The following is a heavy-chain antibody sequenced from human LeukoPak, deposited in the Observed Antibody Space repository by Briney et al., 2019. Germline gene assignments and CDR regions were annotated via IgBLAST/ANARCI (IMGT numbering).Heavy chain of an antibody. Sequence: GGSLRLSCAASGFTFSSYAMSWVRQAPGKGLEWVSGISWNSGSIGYADSVKGRFTISRDNAKNSLYLQMNSLRAEDTALYYCAKDKSPFVYYYDSTTNWFDPWGQGTLVTVSS. J-gene: IGHJ5*02. D-gene: IGHD3-22*01. CDR1: GFTFSSYA. V-gene: IGHV3-9*01. CDR2: ISWNSGSI. CDR3: AKDKSPFVYYYDSTTNWFDP.